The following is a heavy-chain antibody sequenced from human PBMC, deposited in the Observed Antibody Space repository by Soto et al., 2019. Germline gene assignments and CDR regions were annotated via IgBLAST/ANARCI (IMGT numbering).Heavy chain of an antibody. Sequence: SETLSLTCTVSGGSISSYYWSWIRQPPGKGLEWIGYIYYSGSTNYNPSLKSRVTISVDTSKNQFSLKLSSVTAADTAVYYCARDRDSSDPYFDYWGQGTLVTVSS. CDR2: IYYSGST. CDR3: ARDRDSSDPYFDY. D-gene: IGHD3-22*01. V-gene: IGHV4-59*01. J-gene: IGHJ4*01. CDR1: GGSISSYY.